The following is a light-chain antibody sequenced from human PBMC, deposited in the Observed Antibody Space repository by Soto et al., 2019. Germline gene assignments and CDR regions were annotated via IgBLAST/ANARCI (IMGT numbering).Light chain of an antibody. CDR3: QQYNKWPWT. J-gene: IGKJ1*01. Sequence: EIVTTQSPATLSVSPGERVTLSCRASQSVSSNLAWYQHKLGQAPRLLIYGASTRATGIPARFSGSGSGTEFTLTISSLQSEDFAVYYCQQYNKWPWTFGQGTKVDIK. CDR2: GAS. CDR1: QSVSSN. V-gene: IGKV3-15*01.